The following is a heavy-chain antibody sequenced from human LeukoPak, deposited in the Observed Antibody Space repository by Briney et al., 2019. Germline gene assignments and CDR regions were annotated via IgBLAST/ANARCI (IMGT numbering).Heavy chain of an antibody. CDR3: ARHGGAVAGNFDY. Sequence: GGSLRLSCAASGFTSSSYWMSWVRQAPGKGLEWVANIKQDGSEKYYVDSVKGRFTISRDNAKNSLYLQMNSLRAEDTAVYYCARHGGAVAGNFDYWGQGTLVTVSS. V-gene: IGHV3-7*01. J-gene: IGHJ4*02. D-gene: IGHD6-19*01. CDR2: IKQDGSEK. CDR1: GFTSSSYW.